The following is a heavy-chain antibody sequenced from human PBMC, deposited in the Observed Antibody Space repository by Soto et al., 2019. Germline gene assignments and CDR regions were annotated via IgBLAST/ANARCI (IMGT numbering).Heavy chain of an antibody. J-gene: IGHJ4*02. CDR3: AHRRRYYDSSGYYYLDY. Sequence: QITLKESGPTLVKPTQTLTLTCTFSGFSLSTSGVGVGWIRQPPGKALEWLALIYWDDDKRYSPSLKSRLTITKDTSKNQVVLTMTNMDPVDTATYYCAHRRRYYDSSGYYYLDYWGQATLVTVSS. CDR2: IYWDDDK. CDR1: GFSLSTSGVG. V-gene: IGHV2-5*02. D-gene: IGHD3-22*01.